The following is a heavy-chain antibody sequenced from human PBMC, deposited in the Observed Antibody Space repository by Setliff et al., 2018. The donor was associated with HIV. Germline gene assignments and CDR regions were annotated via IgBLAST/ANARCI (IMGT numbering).Heavy chain of an antibody. D-gene: IGHD6-13*01. Sequence: PSETLSLTCAVYGGSFNGYSWTWIRQPPGKGLEWIGGINHSGSTNYNPSLKSRVTISVDTSKNQFSLKLSSVTAADTSVYYCARVSCSSWYSIPLYYYYSMDVWGKGTTVTV. CDR1: GGSFNGYS. CDR2: INHSGST. CDR3: ARVSCSSWYSIPLYYYYSMDV. V-gene: IGHV4-34*01. J-gene: IGHJ6*03.